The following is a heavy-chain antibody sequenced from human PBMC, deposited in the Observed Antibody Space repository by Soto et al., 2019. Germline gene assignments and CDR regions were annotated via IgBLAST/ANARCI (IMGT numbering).Heavy chain of an antibody. CDR1: GGSISSSSYY. V-gene: IGHV4-39*01. D-gene: IGHD3-10*01. CDR2: IYYSGST. CDR3: ASKGSGHAPGYYYYGMDV. J-gene: IGHJ6*02. Sequence: SETLSLTCTVSGGSISSSSYYWGWIRQPPGKGLEWIGSIYYSGSTYYNPSLKSRVTISVDTSKNQFSLKLSSVTAADTAVYYCASKGSGHAPGYYYYGMDVWGQGTTVTVSS.